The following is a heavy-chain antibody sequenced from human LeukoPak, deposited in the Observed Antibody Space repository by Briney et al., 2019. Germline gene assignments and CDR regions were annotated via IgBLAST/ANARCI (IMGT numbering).Heavy chain of an antibody. CDR3: ATRDESRTDVVPPDY. J-gene: IGHJ4*02. CDR1: GVSISSGNW. D-gene: IGHD5-18*01. V-gene: IGHV4-4*02. Sequence: SETLSLTCAVSGVSISSGNWWTWVRQPPGKGLEWIGETHRSGGTKYSPSLETRVTISTDRYNNHLSLNLHSVTAADTAVYYCATRDESRTDVVPPDYWGQGTLVTVSS. CDR2: THRSGGT.